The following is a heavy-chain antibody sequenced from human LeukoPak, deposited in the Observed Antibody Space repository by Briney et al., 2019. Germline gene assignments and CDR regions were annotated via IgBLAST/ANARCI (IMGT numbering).Heavy chain of an antibody. J-gene: IGHJ6*03. V-gene: IGHV3-30*03. D-gene: IGHD6-19*01. Sequence: GGSLRLSCAPSGFTSSSYGMHWVRQAPGKGVGWVAVISYDESNKSYADSVKGRFTISRDNSKNTLYLQMNSLRAEDTAVYYCAFHSSGWYHYYYMDVWGKGTTVTVSS. CDR1: GFTSSSYG. CDR2: ISYDESNK. CDR3: AFHSSGWYHYYYMDV.